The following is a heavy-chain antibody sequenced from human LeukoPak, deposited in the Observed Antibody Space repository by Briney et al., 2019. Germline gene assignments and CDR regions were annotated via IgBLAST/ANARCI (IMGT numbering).Heavy chain of an antibody. Sequence: GRSLRLSCAASGFTFSSYGMHWVRQGPGKGLDWVSNIRSSGSTRHYADSVKGRFTISRDNAKNSLYLQMNSLRAEDTAVYYCARHGAPDAFDIWGQGTMVTVSS. V-gene: IGHV3-48*04. CDR3: ARHGAPDAFDI. CDR1: GFTFSSYG. D-gene: IGHD4-17*01. CDR2: IRSSGSTR. J-gene: IGHJ3*02.